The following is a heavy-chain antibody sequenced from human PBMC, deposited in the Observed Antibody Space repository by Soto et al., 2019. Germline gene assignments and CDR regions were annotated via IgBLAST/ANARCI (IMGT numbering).Heavy chain of an antibody. D-gene: IGHD2-2*02. J-gene: IGHJ6*03. CDR3: AREGYKRGDHYYYYMDV. CDR1: GYTFTSYA. V-gene: IGHV1-3*01. CDR2: INAGNGNT. Sequence: ASVKVSCKASGYTFTSYAMHWVRQAPGQRLEWMGWINAGNGNTKYSQKFQGRVTITRDTSASTAYMELSSLRSEDTAVYYCAREGYKRGDHYYYYMDVWGKGTTVTVSS.